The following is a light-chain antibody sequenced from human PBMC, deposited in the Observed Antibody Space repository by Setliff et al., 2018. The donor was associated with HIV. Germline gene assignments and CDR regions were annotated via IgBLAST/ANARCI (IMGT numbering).Light chain of an antibody. CDR3: SSYAGNNNYV. J-gene: IGLJ1*01. Sequence: QSVLTQPASVSGSPGQSITISCTGTSSDVGRYNFVSWYQQHPGKAPKLMIYEVSKRPSGVPDRFSGSKSDNTASLTVSGLQAEDEADYYCSSYAGNNNYVFGTGTKVTVL. CDR1: SSDVGRYNF. V-gene: IGLV2-8*01. CDR2: EVS.